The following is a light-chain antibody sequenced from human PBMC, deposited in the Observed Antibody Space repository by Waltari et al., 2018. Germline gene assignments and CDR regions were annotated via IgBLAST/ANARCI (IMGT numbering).Light chain of an antibody. Sequence: QSVLTQPPSASGTPGQSVTISCSGSSSNIGSNPVNWYQQLPGTAPSRLIYGANRRPSGVPDRFSGSKSGTSASLAISGLQSEDEVDFYCAVWDNSLNGVVFGGGTKLTVL. CDR1: SSNIGSNP. V-gene: IGLV1-44*01. J-gene: IGLJ2*01. CDR2: GAN. CDR3: AVWDNSLNGVV.